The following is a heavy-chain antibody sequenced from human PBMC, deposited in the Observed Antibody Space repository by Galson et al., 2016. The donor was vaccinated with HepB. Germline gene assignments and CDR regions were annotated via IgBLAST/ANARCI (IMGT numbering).Heavy chain of an antibody. CDR2: IYSDGNR. V-gene: IGHV3-53*01. J-gene: IGHJ4*02. D-gene: IGHD1-1*01. CDR1: GFIVSSNY. CDR3: AKGTRTNWHYFDY. Sequence: SLRLSCAGSGFIVSSNYMSWVRQAPGKGLEWVSVIYSDGNRYYADSVKGRFTISRENSKKTVYLQMDSLRVEDTAVYFCAKGTRTNWHYFDYWGQGTLATVSS.